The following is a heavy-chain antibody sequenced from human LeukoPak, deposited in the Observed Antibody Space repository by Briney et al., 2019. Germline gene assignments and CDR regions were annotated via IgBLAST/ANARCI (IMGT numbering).Heavy chain of an antibody. CDR2: INPNSGGT. V-gene: IGHV1-2*02. J-gene: IGHJ5*02. D-gene: IGHD2-15*01. CDR3: VRGYCSGGSCSGAWFDP. Sequence: ASVKVSCKASGYTFTDNHMHWVRQAPGQGLEWMGWINPNSGGTNYAQRFQGRVTMTRDTSISTVYIELNSLRSDDTAVYYCVRGYCSGGSCSGAWFDPWGQGTLVTVSS. CDR1: GYTFTDNH.